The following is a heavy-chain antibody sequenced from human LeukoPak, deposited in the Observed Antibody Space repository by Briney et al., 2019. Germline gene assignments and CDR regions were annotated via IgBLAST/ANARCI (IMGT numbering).Heavy chain of an antibody. V-gene: IGHV4-38-2*01. CDR2: IYHSGST. D-gene: IGHD1-26*01. CDR1: GYSISSGYN. Sequence: PSETLSLTCVVSGYSISSGYNWGWIRQPPGKGLEWIGSIYHSGSTYYNPSLKSRVTISVDTSKNQFSLKLSSVTAADTAVYYCARNANRGSTFDYWGQGTLVTLSS. CDR3: ARNANRGSTFDY. J-gene: IGHJ4*02.